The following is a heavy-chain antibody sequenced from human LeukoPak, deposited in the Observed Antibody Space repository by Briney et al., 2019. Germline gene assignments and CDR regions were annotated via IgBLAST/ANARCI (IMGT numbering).Heavy chain of an antibody. CDR2: INHSGST. V-gene: IGHV4-34*01. Sequence: SETLSLTCAVYGGSFNGYYWSWIRQPPGKGLEWIGEINHSGSTNYNPSLKSRVTISVDTSKNQFSLKLSSVTAADTAVYYCARRLGSRLIDPWGQGTLVTVSS. D-gene: IGHD6-13*01. J-gene: IGHJ5*02. CDR3: ARRLGSRLIDP. CDR1: GGSFNGYY.